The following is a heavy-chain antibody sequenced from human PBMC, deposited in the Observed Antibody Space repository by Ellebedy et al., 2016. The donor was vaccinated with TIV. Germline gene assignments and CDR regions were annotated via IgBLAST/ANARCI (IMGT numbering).Heavy chain of an antibody. J-gene: IGHJ6*02. CDR1: DGSFNSYY. CDR3: ARIDYYYYGMDV. V-gene: IGHV4-4*08. D-gene: IGHD3-22*01. CDR2: IYHNGAT. Sequence: SETLSLTCTVSDGSFNSYYWSWIRQPPGKGLEWIGYIYHNGATNYNPSPKRRITISVDTSKNQFSLKLSPVTAADTAVYYCARIDYYYYGMDVWGQGTTVTVSS.